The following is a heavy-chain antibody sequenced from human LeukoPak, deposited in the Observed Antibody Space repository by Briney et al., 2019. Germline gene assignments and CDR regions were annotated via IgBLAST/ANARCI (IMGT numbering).Heavy chain of an antibody. V-gene: IGHV3-64*01. CDR2: ICSNGGCT. CDR3: ARGGYYDSSGSFEY. Sequence: GGSPRLSCAASGFTFSNYAMYWVRQAPGKGLEYVSAICSNGGCTDYANSVKGRFTISRDNSKNRLFLQMGSLRAEDMAVYYCARGGYYDSSGSFEYWGQGILVTVSS. D-gene: IGHD3-22*01. CDR1: GFTFSNYA. J-gene: IGHJ4*02.